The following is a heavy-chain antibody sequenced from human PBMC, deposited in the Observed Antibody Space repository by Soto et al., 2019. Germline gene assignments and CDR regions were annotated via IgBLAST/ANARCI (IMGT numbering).Heavy chain of an antibody. J-gene: IGHJ3*02. V-gene: IGHV3-21*01. CDR1: GFTFSSYS. Sequence: PGGSLRLSCAASGFTFSSYSMNWVRQAPGKGLEWVSSISSSSSYIYYADSVKGRFTISRDNAKNSLYLQMNSLRAEDTAVYYCARDGPAARLGAHDAFDIWGQGTMDTVSS. CDR3: ARDGPAARLGAHDAFDI. CDR2: ISSSSSYI. D-gene: IGHD6-13*01.